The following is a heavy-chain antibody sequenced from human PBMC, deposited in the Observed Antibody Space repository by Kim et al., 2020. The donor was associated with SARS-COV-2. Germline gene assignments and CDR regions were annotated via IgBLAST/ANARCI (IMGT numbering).Heavy chain of an antibody. CDR3: ARGPQAARLGY. Sequence: SETLSLTCAVYGGSFSGYYWSWIRQPPGKGLEWIGEINHSGSTNYNPSLKSRVTISVDTSKNQFSLKLSSVTAADTAVYYCARGPQAARLGYWGQGTLVTVSS. V-gene: IGHV4-34*01. CDR1: GGSFSGYY. CDR2: INHSGST. D-gene: IGHD6-6*01. J-gene: IGHJ4*02.